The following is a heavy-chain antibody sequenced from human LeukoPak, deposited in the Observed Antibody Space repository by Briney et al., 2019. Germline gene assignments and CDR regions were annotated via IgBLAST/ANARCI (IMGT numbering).Heavy chain of an antibody. CDR2: IKEDGSEK. Sequence: PGGSLRLSCAASGFNFGSYSMTWVRQAPGKGLEWVANIKEDGSEKNYVDSVKGRFTISRDNAKNSLYLQMNSLRAEDTAVYYCARDAGYGYDRFDYWGQGTQVTVSS. J-gene: IGHJ4*02. D-gene: IGHD5-18*01. V-gene: IGHV3-7*01. CDR1: GFNFGSYS. CDR3: ARDAGYGYDRFDY.